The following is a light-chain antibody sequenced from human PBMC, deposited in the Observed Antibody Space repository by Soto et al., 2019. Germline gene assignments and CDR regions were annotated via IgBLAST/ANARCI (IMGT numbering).Light chain of an antibody. Sequence: EIVMTQSPATLSVSPGERVTLSCRASQSISSSDLAWYQHRPGQAPRLLICAASSRATGIPVRFSGSGSGTDFTLSISRLEPEDFAVYYCQHYGSSSWTFGQGTKV. CDR1: QSISSSD. J-gene: IGKJ1*01. CDR3: QHYGSSSWT. V-gene: IGKV3-20*01. CDR2: AAS.